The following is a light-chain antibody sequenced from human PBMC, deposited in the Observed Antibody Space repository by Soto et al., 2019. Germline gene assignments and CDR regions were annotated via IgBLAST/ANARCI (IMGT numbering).Light chain of an antibody. Sequence: QSALTQPASVSGSPGQSITISCTGTSSDVGAYNYVSWYQQHPGKAPKLMIYEVSNRPSGVSNRFSGSKSGNTASLTISGLQTADEADYYCISFSSSSTVVFGGGTKVTVL. CDR1: SSDVGAYNY. J-gene: IGLJ2*01. V-gene: IGLV2-14*01. CDR2: EVS. CDR3: ISFSSSSTVV.